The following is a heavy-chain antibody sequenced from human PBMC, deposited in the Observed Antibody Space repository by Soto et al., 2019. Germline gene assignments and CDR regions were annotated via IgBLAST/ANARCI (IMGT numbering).Heavy chain of an antibody. CDR3: AKASGRSWYNWFDP. Sequence: QVQLVQSGAEVKKPGSSVKVSCKASGGNFTSYAISWVRQAPGQGLEFMGGIVPLFGTTNYAHKFRGRVTIPADESTSTVYMELSSLTSEDTAVYYCAKASGRSWYNWFDPWGQGTLVTVST. CDR2: IVPLFGTT. V-gene: IGHV1-69*01. D-gene: IGHD6-13*01. CDR1: GGNFTSYA. J-gene: IGHJ5*02.